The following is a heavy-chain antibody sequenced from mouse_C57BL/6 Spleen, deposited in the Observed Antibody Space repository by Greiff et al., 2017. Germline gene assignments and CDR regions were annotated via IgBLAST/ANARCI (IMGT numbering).Heavy chain of an antibody. J-gene: IGHJ2*01. Sequence: QVQLQQPGAELVKPGASVKMSCKASGYTFTSYWITWVKQRPGQGLEWIGDIYPGSGSTNYNEKFKSKATLTVDTSSSTAYMRLSRLTSEDSAVYYCARYDGYPDYWGQGTTLTVSS. CDR1: GYTFTSYW. V-gene: IGHV1-55*01. CDR2: IYPGSGST. D-gene: IGHD2-3*01. CDR3: ARYDGYPDY.